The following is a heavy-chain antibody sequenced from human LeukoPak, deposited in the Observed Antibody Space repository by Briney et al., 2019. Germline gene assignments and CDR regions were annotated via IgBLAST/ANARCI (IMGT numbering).Heavy chain of an antibody. Sequence: AGGSLRLSCAASGFTFSSYGMSWVRQAPGKGLEWVSTFSGSGGNTYYADSVKGRFTISRDNSKNTLYLQMNSLRAEDTAVYYCARGGSYLSAFDIWGQGTMVTVSS. V-gene: IGHV3-23*01. CDR2: FSGSGGNT. J-gene: IGHJ3*02. CDR1: GFTFSSYG. CDR3: ARGGSYLSAFDI. D-gene: IGHD1-26*01.